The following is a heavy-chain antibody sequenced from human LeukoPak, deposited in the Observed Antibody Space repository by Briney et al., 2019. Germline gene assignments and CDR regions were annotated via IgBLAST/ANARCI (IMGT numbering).Heavy chain of an antibody. Sequence: PGGSLRLSCAASGFTFCSYRMSWVRQAPGKGLEWVANIKQDGSEKYYVDSVKGRFTISRDNAKNSLYLQMNSLRAEDTAVYYCAREKSSSWYEDAFDIWGQGTMVTVSS. CDR2: IKQDGSEK. D-gene: IGHD6-13*01. V-gene: IGHV3-7*01. CDR1: GFTFCSYR. CDR3: AREKSSSWYEDAFDI. J-gene: IGHJ3*02.